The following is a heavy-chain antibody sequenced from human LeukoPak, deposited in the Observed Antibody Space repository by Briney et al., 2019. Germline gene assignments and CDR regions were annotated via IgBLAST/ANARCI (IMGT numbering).Heavy chain of an antibody. CDR2: IIPIFGTA. V-gene: IGHV1-69*13. CDR3: ARGDGYNYSGYFDY. Sequence: ASVKVSCKASGYTFTSYAMNWVRQAPGQGLEWMGGIIPIFGTANYAQKFQGRVTITADESTSTAYMELSSLRSEDTAVYYCARGDGYNYSGYFDYWGQGTLVTVSS. J-gene: IGHJ4*02. CDR1: GYTFTSYA. D-gene: IGHD5-24*01.